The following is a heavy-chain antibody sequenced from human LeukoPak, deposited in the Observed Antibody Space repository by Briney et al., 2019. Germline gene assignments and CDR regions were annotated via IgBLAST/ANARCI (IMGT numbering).Heavy chain of an antibody. CDR3: ARLVYYYDSSGYYYSAAFDI. CDR1: VGSISSSSYY. V-gene: IGHV4-39*01. Sequence: SETLSLTCTVSVGSISSSSYYWGLIRQPPGKGLEWMGSIYYSGSTYYNPSLKSRVTISVDTSKNQFSLKLSSVTAADTAVYYCARLVYYYDSSGYYYSAAFDIWGQGTMVTVSS. CDR2: IYYSGST. D-gene: IGHD3-22*01. J-gene: IGHJ3*02.